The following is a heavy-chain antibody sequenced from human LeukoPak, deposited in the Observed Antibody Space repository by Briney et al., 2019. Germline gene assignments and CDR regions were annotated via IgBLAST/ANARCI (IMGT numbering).Heavy chain of an antibody. D-gene: IGHD5-12*01. J-gene: IGHJ4*02. CDR1: GFSVSDNY. Sequence: GWSLRLSCAASGFSVSDNYMSWLRQAPGKGLEWVSVIFTRGTTYFRDSVKGRFTLSRDNSKNTLHLQMNSLRPEDTAIYYCARASRGSGYYPFDDWGQGTLVSVSS. CDR2: IFTRGTT. CDR3: ARASRGSGYYPFDD. V-gene: IGHV3-53*01.